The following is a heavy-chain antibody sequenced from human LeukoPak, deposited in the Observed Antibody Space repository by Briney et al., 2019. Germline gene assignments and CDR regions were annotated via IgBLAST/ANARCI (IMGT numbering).Heavy chain of an antibody. CDR1: GYTFTCYY. Sequence: ASVTVSCNASGYTFTCYYMHWVRQAHGQGLEWKGWINANSCGTNYAKKFQGRVTMTRDTSISTAYMELRRLRSDDSAVYYCARVKMYYYGSGSYYSWGQGTLVTVSS. V-gene: IGHV1-2*02. J-gene: IGHJ5*02. CDR2: INANSCGT. D-gene: IGHD3-10*01. CDR3: ARVKMYYYGSGSYYS.